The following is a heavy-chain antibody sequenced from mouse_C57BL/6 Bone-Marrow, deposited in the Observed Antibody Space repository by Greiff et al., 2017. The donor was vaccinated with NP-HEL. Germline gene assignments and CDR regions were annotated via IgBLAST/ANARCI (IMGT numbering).Heavy chain of an antibody. V-gene: IGHV1-69*01. J-gene: IGHJ4*01. CDR2: IDPSDSYT. D-gene: IGHD2-4*01. CDR1: GYTFTSYW. CDR3: ARDEVYDYGNYYAMDY. Sequence: QVQLQQPGAELVMPGASVKLSCMASGYTFTSYWMHWVKQRPGQGLEWIGEIDPSDSYTNYNQKFKGKSTLTVDKSSSTAYMQLSSLTSEDSAVYYCARDEVYDYGNYYAMDYWGQGTSVTVSS.